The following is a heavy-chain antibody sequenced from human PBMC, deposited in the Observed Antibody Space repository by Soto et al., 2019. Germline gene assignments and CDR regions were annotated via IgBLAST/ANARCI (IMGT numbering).Heavy chain of an antibody. Sequence: PSETLSLTCAVSGGSTSSGGYSWSWIRQPPGKGLEWIGYLYNTGSTIYNPSLKSRVTVSVDTSMNQFSLKLNSVTAADTAVYYCARDLWGYCGTDCYPLDVWGQGTTVTVSS. CDR2: LYNTGST. CDR1: GGSTSSGGYS. V-gene: IGHV4-61*08. J-gene: IGHJ6*02. D-gene: IGHD2-21*02. CDR3: ARDLWGYCGTDCYPLDV.